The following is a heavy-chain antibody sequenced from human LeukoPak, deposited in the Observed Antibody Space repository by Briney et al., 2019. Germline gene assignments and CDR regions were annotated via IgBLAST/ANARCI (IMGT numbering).Heavy chain of an antibody. Sequence: SETLSLTCAVYGGSFSGYYWSWIRQPPGKGLEWIGEINHSGSTNYNPSLKSRVTISVDTSKNQFSLKLSSVTAADTAVYYCARDRNLRKLYYFDYWRQGTLVTVSS. J-gene: IGHJ4*02. D-gene: IGHD5-12*01. CDR2: INHSGST. CDR3: ARDRNLRKLYYFDY. V-gene: IGHV4-34*01. CDR1: GGSFSGYY.